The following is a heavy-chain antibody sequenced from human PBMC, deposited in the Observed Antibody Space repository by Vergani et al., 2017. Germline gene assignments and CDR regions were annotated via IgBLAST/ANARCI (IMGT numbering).Heavy chain of an antibody. D-gene: IGHD2-2*01. CDR2: ISSSSSYI. V-gene: IGHV3-21*01. CDR3: ARVSLHCSSTSCAGG. J-gene: IGHJ4*02. CDR1: GFTFSSYS. Sequence: EVQLVESGGGLVKPGGSLRLSCAASGFTFSSYSMNWVRQAPGKGLEWVSSISSSSSYIYYADSVKGRFPISSDNAKNSLYLQMNSLRAEDTAVYYCARVSLHCSSTSCAGGWGQGTLVTVSS.